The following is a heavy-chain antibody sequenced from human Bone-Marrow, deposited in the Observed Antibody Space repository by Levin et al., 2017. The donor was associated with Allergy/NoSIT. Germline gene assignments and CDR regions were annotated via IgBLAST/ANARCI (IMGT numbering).Heavy chain of an antibody. Sequence: NPSETLSLTCAVYGGSFSGYYWSWIRQPPGKGLEWIGEINHSGSTNYNPSLKSRVTISVDTSKNQFSLNLSSVTAADTAVYYCAREDIVVVVATTVFDYWGQGTLVTVSS. CDR2: INHSGST. V-gene: IGHV4-34*01. CDR1: GGSFSGYY. D-gene: IGHD2-15*01. J-gene: IGHJ4*02. CDR3: AREDIVVVVATTVFDY.